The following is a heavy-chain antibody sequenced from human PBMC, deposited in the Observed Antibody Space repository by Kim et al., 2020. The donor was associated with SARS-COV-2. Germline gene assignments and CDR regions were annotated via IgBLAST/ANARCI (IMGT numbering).Heavy chain of an antibody. CDR3: ARSGTVLFDY. CDR2: NP. J-gene: IGHJ4*02. Sequence: NPKNSRTFQGRVTLTRDTSASTAYVELSSLGSADTAVYYCARSGTVLFDYWGQGTLVTVSS. D-gene: IGHD1-1*01. V-gene: IGHV1-3*01.